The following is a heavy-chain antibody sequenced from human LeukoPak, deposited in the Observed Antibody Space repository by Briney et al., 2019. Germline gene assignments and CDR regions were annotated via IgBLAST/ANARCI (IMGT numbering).Heavy chain of an antibody. CDR3: ARGHSGYDYHFDY. J-gene: IGHJ4*02. V-gene: IGHV4-59*01. CDR2: IYYSGST. Sequence: SETLSLTCTVSGGSISSYYWSWIRQPPGKGLEWIGYIYYSGSTNYNPSLKSRVTISVDTSKNQFSLKLSSVTAADTAVYYCARGHSGYDYHFDYWGQGTLVAVSS. CDR1: GGSISSYY. D-gene: IGHD5-12*01.